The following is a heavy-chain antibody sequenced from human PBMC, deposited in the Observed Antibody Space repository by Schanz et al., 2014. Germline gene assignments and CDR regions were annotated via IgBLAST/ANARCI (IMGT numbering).Heavy chain of an antibody. V-gene: IGHV3-21*01. D-gene: IGHD1-7*01. CDR1: GFSFSDYS. Sequence: VQLVESGGGLVKPGGSLRLTCAASGFSFSDYSMSWVRQAPGKGLEWVSSLSGGSSYIFYADSVKGRFTISRDNARYSLYLEMSSLRVEDTAMYYCARAGGLPGTSRGLFDYWGQGALVTVSS. CDR2: LSGGSSYI. J-gene: IGHJ4*02. CDR3: ARAGGLPGTSRGLFDY.